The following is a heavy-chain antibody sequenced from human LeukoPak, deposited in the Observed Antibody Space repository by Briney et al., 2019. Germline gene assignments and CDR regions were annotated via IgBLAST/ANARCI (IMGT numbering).Heavy chain of an antibody. J-gene: IGHJ3*02. CDR1: GYTLTELS. Sequence: ASVKVSCKVSGYTLTELSMHWVRQAPGKGLEWMGGFDPEDGETIYAQRFQGRVTMTEDTSTDTAYMELSSLRSEDTAVYYCARAAAGTSAFDIWGQGTMVTVSS. D-gene: IGHD6-13*01. V-gene: IGHV1-24*01. CDR3: ARAAAGTSAFDI. CDR2: FDPEDGET.